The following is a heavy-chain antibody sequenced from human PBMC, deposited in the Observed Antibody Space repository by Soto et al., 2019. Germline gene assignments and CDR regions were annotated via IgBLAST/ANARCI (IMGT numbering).Heavy chain of an antibody. CDR2: ISHDGGNR. Sequence: QVQLVESGGGVVHPGTSLTLSCAASGFTFSSYGMHWVRQAPGKGLEWVAVISHDGGNRYYAGSVKGRFTISRDDSKKMVYLQMTSLRVEDTAVYYCAKDPQDWLRSDFDYWGQGTLVTVSS. V-gene: IGHV3-30*18. CDR3: AKDPQDWLRSDFDY. J-gene: IGHJ4*02. CDR1: GFTFSSYG. D-gene: IGHD5-12*01.